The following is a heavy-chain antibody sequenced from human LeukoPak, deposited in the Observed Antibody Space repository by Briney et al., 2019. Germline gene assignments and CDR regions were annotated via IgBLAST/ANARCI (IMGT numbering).Heavy chain of an antibody. D-gene: IGHD4-17*01. CDR2: INPNSGGT. J-gene: IGHJ6*02. CDR1: GYTFTSYG. CDR3: ARDLAYGDREYYYYYYGMDV. Sequence: ASVKVSCKASGYTFTSYGISWVRQAPGQGLEWMGWINPNSGGTNYAQKFQGRVTMTRDTSISTAYMELNRLRSDDTAVYYCARDLAYGDREYYYYYYGMDVWGQGTTVTVSS. V-gene: IGHV1-2*02.